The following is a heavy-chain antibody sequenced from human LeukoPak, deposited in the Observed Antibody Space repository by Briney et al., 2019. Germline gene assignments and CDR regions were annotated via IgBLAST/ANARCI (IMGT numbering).Heavy chain of an antibody. CDR1: GGSISSSSYY. Sequence: PSETLSLTCTVSGGSISSSSYYWGWIRQPPGKGLEWIGSIYYSGSTYYNPSLKSRVTISVDTSKNQFSLKLSSVTAADTAVYYCARDGLDSYSSSVLFDYWGQGTLVTVSS. J-gene: IGHJ4*02. CDR2: IYYSGST. D-gene: IGHD6-13*01. CDR3: ARDGLDSYSSSVLFDY. V-gene: IGHV4-39*07.